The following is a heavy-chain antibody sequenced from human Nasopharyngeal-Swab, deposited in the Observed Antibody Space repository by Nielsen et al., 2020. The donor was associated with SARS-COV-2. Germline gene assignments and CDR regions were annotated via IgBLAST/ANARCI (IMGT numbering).Heavy chain of an antibody. D-gene: IGHD3-22*01. CDR3: ARGWFDYDNSGYPRKWFDP. CDR1: GGSFSSYG. CDR2: IIPLFGTA. J-gene: IGHJ5*02. Sequence: SVKVSCKASGGSFSSYGIGWVRQAAGQGLEWMVGIIPLFGTANYAQKFQGRVTITADESANTAYMELRSLRSEDTAVYYCARGWFDYDNSGYPRKWFDPWGQGTLVTVSS. V-gene: IGHV1-69*13.